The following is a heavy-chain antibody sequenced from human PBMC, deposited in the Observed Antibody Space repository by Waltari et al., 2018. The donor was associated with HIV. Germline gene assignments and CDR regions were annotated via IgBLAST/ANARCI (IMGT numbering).Heavy chain of an antibody. CDR2: IYSGGST. J-gene: IGHJ4*02. CDR3: ARGLRQLANDY. Sequence: EVQLVESGGGLVQPGGSLRLSCAASGFTVISNYMSWVRQAPGTGLEWVSVIYSGGSTYYADSVKGRFTISRDNSKNTLYLQMNSLRAEDTAVYYCARGLRQLANDYWGQGTLVTVSS. CDR1: GFTVISNY. D-gene: IGHD6-6*01. V-gene: IGHV3-66*01.